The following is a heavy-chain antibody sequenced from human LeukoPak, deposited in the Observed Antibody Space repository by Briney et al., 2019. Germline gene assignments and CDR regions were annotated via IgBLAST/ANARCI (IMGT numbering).Heavy chain of an antibody. J-gene: IGHJ4*02. V-gene: IGHV3-53*05. D-gene: IGHD1-26*01. CDR1: GFTVTDNY. CDR3: AKDVGATLDY. Sequence: GGSLRLSCAASGFTVTDNYMNWVRQSSRKGLERVSVIYGGGDTNYADSVKGRFTISRDNSKNTLYLQMNSLRAEDTAVYYCAKDVGATLDYWGQGTLVTVSS. CDR2: IYGGGDT.